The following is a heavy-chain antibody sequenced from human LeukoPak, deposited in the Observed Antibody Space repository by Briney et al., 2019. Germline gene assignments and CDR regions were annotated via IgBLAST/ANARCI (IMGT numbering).Heavy chain of an antibody. D-gene: IGHD3-16*02. CDR2: ISYSGST. CDR3: ARYVWGSYPTFEDY. V-gene: IGHV4-59*01. Sequence: SETLSLTCTVSGGSISGYYWSWIRQPPGKGLEWIGYISYSGSTNYNPSLKSRVTISVDTSKNQFSLKLSSVTAADTAVYYCARYVWGSYPTFEDYWGQGTLVTVSS. J-gene: IGHJ4*02. CDR1: GGSISGYY.